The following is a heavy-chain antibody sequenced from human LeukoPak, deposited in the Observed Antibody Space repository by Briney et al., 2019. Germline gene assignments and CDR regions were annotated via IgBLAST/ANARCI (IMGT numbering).Heavy chain of an antibody. CDR3: ARAKRLEQGYMDV. CDR1: GGSISSGSYY. V-gene: IGHV4-61*02. D-gene: IGHD6-19*01. Sequence: SETLSLTCTVSGGSISSGSYYWSWIRQPAGKGLEWIGRIYTSGSTNYNPSLKSRVTISVDTSKNQFSLKLSSVTAADTAVYYCARAKRLEQGYMDVWGKGTTLTVSS. CDR2: IYTSGST. J-gene: IGHJ6*03.